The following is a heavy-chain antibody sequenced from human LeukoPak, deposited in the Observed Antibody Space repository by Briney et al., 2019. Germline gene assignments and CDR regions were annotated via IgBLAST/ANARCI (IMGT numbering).Heavy chain of an antibody. CDR3: AKVSSGWDLDY. CDR1: GFTFDDYA. V-gene: IGHV3-9*01. D-gene: IGHD6-19*01. CDR2: ISWNSGSI. J-gene: IGHJ4*02. Sequence: SLRLSCAASGFTFDDYAMHWVRQAPGKGLEWVSGISWNSGSIGYADSVKGRFTISRDNAKNSLYLQMNSLRAEDTALYYCAKVSSGWDLDYWGQGTLVTVSS.